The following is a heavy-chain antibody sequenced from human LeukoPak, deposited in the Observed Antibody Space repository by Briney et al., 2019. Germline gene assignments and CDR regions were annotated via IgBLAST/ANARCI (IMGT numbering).Heavy chain of an antibody. CDR2: INHSGST. J-gene: IGHJ5*02. Sequence: SETLSLTCAVYGGSFSGYYWSWIRQPPGKGLEWIGEINHSGSTNYNPSLKSRVTISVDTSKNQFSLKLSSVTAADTAVYYCTRGSPLGQNWFDPWGQGTLVTVSS. D-gene: IGHD3-10*01. V-gene: IGHV4-34*01. CDR3: TRGSPLGQNWFDP. CDR1: GGSFSGYY.